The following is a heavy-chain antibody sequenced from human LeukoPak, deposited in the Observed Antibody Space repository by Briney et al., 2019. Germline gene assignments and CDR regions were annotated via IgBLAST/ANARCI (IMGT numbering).Heavy chain of an antibody. Sequence: GGSLRLSCAASGLSFSSYDMNWVGQAPGKGLEWVSSISSSSSYIYYADSVKGRFIISRDNAKNSLYLQMDSLRAEDTAVYYCAREVIGGNCAWGQGTPVTVSS. J-gene: IGHJ4*02. CDR2: ISSSSSYI. D-gene: IGHD4-23*01. CDR3: AREVIGGNCA. V-gene: IGHV3-21*01. CDR1: GLSFSSYD.